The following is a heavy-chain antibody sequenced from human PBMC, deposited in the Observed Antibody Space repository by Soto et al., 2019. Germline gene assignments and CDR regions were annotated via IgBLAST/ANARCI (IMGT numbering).Heavy chain of an antibody. Sequence: SVKVSCKASGGTFSSYAISWVRQAQRQGLEWMGGIIPISDTTNYAQKFQGRVTITADESTSTAYMELSSLRSEDTAVYYCARSQGSSTSLEIYYYYYYGMDVWGQGTTVTVSS. CDR2: IIPISDTT. CDR1: GGTFSSYA. CDR3: ARSQGSSTSLEIYYYYYYGMDV. V-gene: IGHV1-69*13. D-gene: IGHD2-2*01. J-gene: IGHJ6*02.